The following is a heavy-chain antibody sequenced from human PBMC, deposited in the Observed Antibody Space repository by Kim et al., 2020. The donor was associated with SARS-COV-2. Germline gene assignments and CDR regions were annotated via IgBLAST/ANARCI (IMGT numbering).Heavy chain of an antibody. D-gene: IGHD6-13*01. Sequence: SETLSLTCAVSGGSISSSNWWSWVRQPPGKGLEWIGEIYHSGSTNYNPSLKSRVTISVDKSKNQFSLKLSSVTAADTAVYYCARGFIAAAGVPHLRYFDLWGRGTLVTVSS. CDR3: ARGFIAAAGVPHLRYFDL. CDR2: IYHSGST. V-gene: IGHV4-4*02. J-gene: IGHJ2*01. CDR1: GGSISSSNW.